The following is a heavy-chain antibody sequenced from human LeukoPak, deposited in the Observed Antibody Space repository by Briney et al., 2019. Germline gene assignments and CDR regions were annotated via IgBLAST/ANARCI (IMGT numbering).Heavy chain of an antibody. CDR3: AKGQHYYYYYMDV. CDR2: ISWNSGSI. Sequence: GGSLRLSCAASGFTFDDYAMHWVRQAPGKGLEWVSGISWNSGSIGYADSVKGRVTISRDNAKNSLYLQMNSLRAEDTALYYCAKGQHYYYYYMDVWGKGTTVTVSS. CDR1: GFTFDDYA. J-gene: IGHJ6*03. D-gene: IGHD5-18*01. V-gene: IGHV3-9*01.